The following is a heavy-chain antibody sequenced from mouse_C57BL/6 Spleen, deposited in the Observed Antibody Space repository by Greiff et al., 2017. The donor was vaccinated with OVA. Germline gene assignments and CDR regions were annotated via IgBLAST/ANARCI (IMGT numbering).Heavy chain of an antibody. V-gene: IGHV1-18*01. Sequence: EVQLQQSGPELVKPGASVKIPCKASGYTFTDYNMDWVKQSHGKSLEWIGDINPNNGGTIYNQKFKGKATLTVDKSSSTAYMELRSLTSEDTAVYYCARPYGSSYVAWFAYWGQGTLVTVSA. CDR3: ARPYGSSYVAWFAY. CDR2: INPNNGGT. D-gene: IGHD1-1*01. J-gene: IGHJ3*01. CDR1: GYTFTDYN.